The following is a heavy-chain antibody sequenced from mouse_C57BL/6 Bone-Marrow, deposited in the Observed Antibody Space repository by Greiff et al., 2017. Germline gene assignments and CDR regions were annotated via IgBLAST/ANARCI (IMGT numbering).Heavy chain of an antibody. J-gene: IGHJ1*03. CDR1: GFTFSDYG. V-gene: IGHV5-17*01. D-gene: IGHD1-1*01. CDR2: ISSGSSTI. Sequence: EVKLVESGGGLVKPGGSLKFSCAASGFTFSDYGMHWVRQAPEKGLEWVAYISSGSSTIYYADTVKGRFTISRDNTKNTLFLQMTSLRSEDTAMYYCASWYGSSWGCDVWGTGATVTVSS. CDR3: ASWYGSSWGCDV.